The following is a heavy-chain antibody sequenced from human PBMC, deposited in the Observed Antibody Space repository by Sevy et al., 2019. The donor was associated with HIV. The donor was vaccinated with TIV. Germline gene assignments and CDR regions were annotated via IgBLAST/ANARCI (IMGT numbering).Heavy chain of an antibody. CDR3: ARSLGY. J-gene: IGHJ4*02. V-gene: IGHV3-7*01. D-gene: IGHD7-27*01. CDR1: GFTFRSYW. Sequence: GGSLRLSCVASGFTFRSYWMNWLRQAPGKGLEWVANINQDGSEKFYLDSVKGRFTISRDNAKNSVFLQMDSLRAEDTAVYYCARSLGYWGQGSLVTVSS. CDR2: INQDGSEK.